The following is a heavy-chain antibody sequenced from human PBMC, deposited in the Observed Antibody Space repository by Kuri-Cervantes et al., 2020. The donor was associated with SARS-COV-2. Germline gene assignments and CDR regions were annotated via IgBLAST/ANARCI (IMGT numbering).Heavy chain of an antibody. J-gene: IGHJ6*02. Sequence: ASVKVSCKASGYTFTSYDINWVRQATGQGLEWMGWMNPNSGNTGYAQKFQGRVTMTRNTSISTAYMELSSLRSEDTAVYYCARRERPSSSKFQGYYYGMAVWGRGNMVTVSS. V-gene: IGHV1-8*01. D-gene: IGHD6-6*01. CDR1: GYTFTSYD. CDR3: ARRERPSSSKFQGYYYGMAV. CDR2: MNPNSGNT.